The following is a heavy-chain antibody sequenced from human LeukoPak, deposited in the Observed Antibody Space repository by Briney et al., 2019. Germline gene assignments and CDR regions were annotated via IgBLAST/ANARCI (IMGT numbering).Heavy chain of an antibody. CDR2: ISSSSSTI. Sequence: SGGFLSLSCAASGFTFSSYSMNWVRQAPGKGLEWVSYISSSSSTIYYADSVKGRFTISRDNAKNSLYLQMNSLRAEDTAVYYCARVNGVPPLLYMDVWGKGTPVTVSS. CDR3: ARVNGVPPLLYMDV. D-gene: IGHD2-8*01. CDR1: GFTFSSYS. V-gene: IGHV3-48*01. J-gene: IGHJ6*03.